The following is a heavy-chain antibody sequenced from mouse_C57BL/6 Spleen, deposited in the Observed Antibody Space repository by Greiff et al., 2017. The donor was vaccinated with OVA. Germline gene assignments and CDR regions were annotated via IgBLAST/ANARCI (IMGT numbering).Heavy chain of an antibody. V-gene: IGHV1-54*01. CDR3: ARSGGITTVVGDY. Sequence: VQLQQSGAELVRPGTSVKVSCKASGYAFTNYLIEWVKQRPGQGLEWIGVINPGSGGTNYNEKFKGKATLTADKSSSTAYMQLSSLTSEDSAVYFCARSGGITTVVGDYWGQGTTLTVSS. J-gene: IGHJ2*01. CDR2: INPGSGGT. D-gene: IGHD1-1*01. CDR1: GYAFTNYL.